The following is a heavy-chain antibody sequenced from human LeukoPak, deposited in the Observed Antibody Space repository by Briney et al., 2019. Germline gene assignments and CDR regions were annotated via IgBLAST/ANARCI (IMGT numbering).Heavy chain of an antibody. V-gene: IGHV3-20*04. CDR3: ARGYYYDSSGYLYDY. CDR2: INWNGGST. Sequence: GGSLRLSCAASGFTFDDYGMSWVRQAPGKGLEWVSGINWNGGSTGYADSVKGRFTISRDNAKNSLYLQMNSLRAEDTALYYCARGYYYDSSGYLYDYWGQGTLVTVSS. CDR1: GFTFDDYG. D-gene: IGHD3-22*01. J-gene: IGHJ4*02.